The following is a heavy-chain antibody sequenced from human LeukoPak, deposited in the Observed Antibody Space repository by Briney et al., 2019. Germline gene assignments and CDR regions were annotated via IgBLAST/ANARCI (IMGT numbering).Heavy chain of an antibody. V-gene: IGHV4-30-4*08. Sequence: SETLSLTCTVSGGSISSGGYYWSWIRQPPGKGLEWIGYIYYSGSTYYNPSLKSRVTISVDTSKNQFSLKLSSVTAADTAVYYCARTSGSYLYFDYWGQGTLVTVSS. CDR3: ARTSGSYLYFDY. CDR2: IYYSGST. CDR1: GGSISSGGYY. D-gene: IGHD1-26*01. J-gene: IGHJ4*02.